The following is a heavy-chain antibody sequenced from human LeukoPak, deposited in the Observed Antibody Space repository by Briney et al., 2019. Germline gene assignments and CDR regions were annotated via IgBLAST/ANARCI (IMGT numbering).Heavy chain of an antibody. J-gene: IGHJ4*02. CDR1: GFTFSSYN. CDR2: IKQDGGEK. Sequence: GGSLRLSCAASGFTFSSYNMNWVRQAPGKGLEWVANIKQDGGEKYYVDSVKGRFTISRDNAKNSLYLQMNSLRAEDTAVYYCARRRYSGSSQHFDYWGQGTLVTVSS. D-gene: IGHD1-26*01. CDR3: ARRRYSGSSQHFDY. V-gene: IGHV3-7*01.